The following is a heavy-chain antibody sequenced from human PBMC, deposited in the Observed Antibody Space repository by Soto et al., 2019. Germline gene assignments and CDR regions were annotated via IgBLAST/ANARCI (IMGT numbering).Heavy chain of an antibody. CDR3: ARGIGATIDY. D-gene: IGHD1-26*01. J-gene: IGHJ4*02. CDR2: ISYDGSNK. Sequence: GGSLRLSCVASGFTFSSYAMHWVRQAPGKGLEWVAVISYDGSNKYYADSVKGRFTIARDNSKNTLYLQMNSLRAEDTAVYYCARGIGATIDYWGQGTLVTVSS. CDR1: GFTFSSYA. V-gene: IGHV3-30-3*01.